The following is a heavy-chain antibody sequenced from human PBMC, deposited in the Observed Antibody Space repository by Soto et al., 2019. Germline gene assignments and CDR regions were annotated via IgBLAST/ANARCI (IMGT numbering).Heavy chain of an antibody. Sequence: SETLSLTCTGPGGSISHYYWSWIRQPPGKGLEWIGYIYYRGNTNYDPSLKSRVTISLDTSKNQFSLKLSSVTAADTAVYYCARTNIAARPGGMDVWGPGTTVTVSS. V-gene: IGHV4-59*01. J-gene: IGHJ6*02. D-gene: IGHD6-6*01. CDR3: ARTNIAARPGGMDV. CDR1: GGSISHYY. CDR2: IYYRGNT.